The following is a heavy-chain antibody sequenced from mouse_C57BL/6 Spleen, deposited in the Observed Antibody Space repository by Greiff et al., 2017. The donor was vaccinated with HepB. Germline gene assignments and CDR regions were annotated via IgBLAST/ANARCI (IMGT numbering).Heavy chain of an antibody. CDR3: ARHEDYGSSDWYFDV. V-gene: IGHV2-6-1*01. D-gene: IGHD1-1*01. Sequence: QVHVKQSGPGLVAPSQSLSITCTVSGFSLTSYGVHWVRQPPGKGLEWLVVIWSDGSTTYNSALKSRLSISKDNSKSQVFLKMNSLQTDDTAMYYCARHEDYGSSDWYFDVWGTGTTVTVSS. CDR1: GFSLTSYG. J-gene: IGHJ1*03. CDR2: IWSDGST.